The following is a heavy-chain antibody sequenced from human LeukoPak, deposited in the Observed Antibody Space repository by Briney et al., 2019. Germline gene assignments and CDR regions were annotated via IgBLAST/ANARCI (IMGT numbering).Heavy chain of an antibody. CDR3: ARDGASWRASLITFYYDVMDV. CDR1: GYTFINYG. J-gene: IGHJ6*02. V-gene: IGHV1-18*01. CDR2: ISVYNGDT. D-gene: IGHD2/OR15-2a*01. Sequence: ASVKVSCKASGYTFINYGISWVRQAPGQGLEWMGWISVYNGDTNYEQKFQGRVTMTTDTSTNTAYMELRSLRSDDTAVYYCARDGASWRASLITFYYDVMDVWGQGTTITVSS.